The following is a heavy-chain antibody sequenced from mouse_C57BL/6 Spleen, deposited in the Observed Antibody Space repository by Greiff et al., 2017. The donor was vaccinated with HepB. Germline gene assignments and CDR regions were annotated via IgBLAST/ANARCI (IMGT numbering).Heavy chain of an antibody. Sequence: EVQRVESEGGLVQPGSSMKLSCTASGFTFSDYYMAWVRQVPEKGLEWVANINYDGSSTYYLDSLKSRFIISRDNAKNILYLQMSSLKSEDTATYYCARDGGSSYGYFDYWGQGTTLTVSS. CDR2: INYDGSST. J-gene: IGHJ2*01. D-gene: IGHD1-1*01. V-gene: IGHV5-16*01. CDR3: ARDGGSSYGYFDY. CDR1: GFTFSDYY.